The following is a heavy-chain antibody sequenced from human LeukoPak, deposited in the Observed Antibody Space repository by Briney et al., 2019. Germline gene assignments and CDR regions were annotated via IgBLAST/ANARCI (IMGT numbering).Heavy chain of an antibody. V-gene: IGHV1-18*01. Sequence: ASVKVSCKASGYTFTSYGISWVRQAPGQGLEWMGWISAYNGNTNYAQKLQGRVTMTTDTSTSTAYMELRSLRSDDTAVYYCARDPSVRLRYFDWLSPTALRKYYFDYWGQGTLVTVSS. D-gene: IGHD3-9*01. J-gene: IGHJ4*02. CDR3: ARDPSVRLRYFDWLSPTALRKYYFDY. CDR2: ISAYNGNT. CDR1: GYTFTSYG.